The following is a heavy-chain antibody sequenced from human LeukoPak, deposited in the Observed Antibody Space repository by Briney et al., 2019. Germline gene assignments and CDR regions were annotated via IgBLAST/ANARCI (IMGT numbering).Heavy chain of an antibody. CDR1: GGSISSGDYY. Sequence: SETLSLTCTVSGGSISSGDYYWSWIRQPPGKGLEWIGSIYYSGSTYYNPSLKSRVTISVDTSKNQFSLKLSSVTAADTAVYYCARADFGVIMIYWGQGTLVTVSS. CDR3: ARADFGVIMIY. CDR2: IYYSGST. J-gene: IGHJ4*02. V-gene: IGHV4-39*07. D-gene: IGHD3-3*01.